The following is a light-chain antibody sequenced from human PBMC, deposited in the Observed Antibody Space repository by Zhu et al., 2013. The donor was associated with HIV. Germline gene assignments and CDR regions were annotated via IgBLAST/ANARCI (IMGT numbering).Light chain of an antibody. V-gene: IGKV1-33*01. CDR3: QQYDSLPYS. J-gene: IGKJ2*03. Sequence: IQMTQSPSTLSASVGDRVTITCRASQSVSKWVAWYQQKPGKAPKLLIFDASNLETGVPSRFSGSGSGTDFTFTISSLQPEDIATYYCQQYDSLPYSFGQGTKLEIK. CDR2: DAS. CDR1: QSVSKW.